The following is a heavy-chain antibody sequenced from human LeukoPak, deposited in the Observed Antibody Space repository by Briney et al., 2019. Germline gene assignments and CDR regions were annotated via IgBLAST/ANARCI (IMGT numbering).Heavy chain of an antibody. Sequence: PGGSLRLSCAASGFTFDDYAMHWVRQAPGKGLEWVSGISWNSGSIGYADSVKGRFTISRDNAKNSLYLQMNSLRAEDTALYYCAKGGYAFAIAAAGNFDYWGQGTLVTVSS. CDR2: ISWNSGSI. V-gene: IGHV3-9*01. CDR3: AKGGYAFAIAAAGNFDY. CDR1: GFTFDDYA. J-gene: IGHJ4*02. D-gene: IGHD6-13*01.